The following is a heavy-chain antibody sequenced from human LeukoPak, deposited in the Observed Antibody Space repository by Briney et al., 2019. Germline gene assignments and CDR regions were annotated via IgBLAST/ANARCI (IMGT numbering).Heavy chain of an antibody. CDR3: ARVSCSGGSCYQGY. CDR2: MNPNSGNT. J-gene: IGHJ4*02. CDR1: GYTFTSYD. V-gene: IGHV1-8*01. Sequence: ASVKVSCKASGYTFTSYDINWVRQGTGQGLEWMGWMNPNSGNTGYAQKFQGRVTMTRNTSISTAYMELSSLRSDDTAVYYCARVSCSGGSCYQGYWGQGTLVTVSS. D-gene: IGHD2-15*01.